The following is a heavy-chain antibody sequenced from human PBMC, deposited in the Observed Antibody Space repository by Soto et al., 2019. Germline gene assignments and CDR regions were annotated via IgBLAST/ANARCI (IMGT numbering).Heavy chain of an antibody. CDR3: ARDGIYYYDSSGYEY. D-gene: IGHD3-22*01. CDR1: GFTFSSYA. CDR2: ISYDGSNK. V-gene: IGHV3-30-3*01. Sequence: GGSLRLSCAASGFTFSSYAMHWVRQAPGKGLEWVAVISYDGSNKYYADSVKGRFTISRDNSKNTLYLQMNSLRAEDTAVYYCARDGIYYYDSSGYEYWGQGTLVTVSS. J-gene: IGHJ4*02.